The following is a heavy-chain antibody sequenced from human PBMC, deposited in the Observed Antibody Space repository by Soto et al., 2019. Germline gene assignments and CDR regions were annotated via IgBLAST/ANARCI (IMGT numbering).Heavy chain of an antibody. CDR1: VFTSSG. CDR3: AREGILGLFDAYDL. Sequence: ASVKVSCKASVFTSSGISWVRQAPGQRLEWMGWISTHNGNTIYAQKFQGRVIMTMDTSTTTVYMELRSLRPDDTAVYLCAREGILGLFDAYDLWGQGTMVTVAS. CDR2: ISTHNGNT. V-gene: IGHV1-18*04. D-gene: IGHD3-3*01. J-gene: IGHJ3*01.